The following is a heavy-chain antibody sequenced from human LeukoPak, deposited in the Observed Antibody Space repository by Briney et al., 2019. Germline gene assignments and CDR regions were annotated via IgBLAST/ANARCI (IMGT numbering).Heavy chain of an antibody. CDR2: INPNSGGT. V-gene: IGHV1-2*02. J-gene: IGHJ4*02. Sequence: ASVKVSCKASGYTFTGYYMHWVRQAPGQGLEWMGWINPNSGGTNYAQKFQGGVTMTRDTSISTAYMELSRLRSEDTAVYYCARDDYYADYWGQGTLVTVSS. CDR1: GYTFTGYY. CDR3: ARDDYYADY. D-gene: IGHD3-10*01.